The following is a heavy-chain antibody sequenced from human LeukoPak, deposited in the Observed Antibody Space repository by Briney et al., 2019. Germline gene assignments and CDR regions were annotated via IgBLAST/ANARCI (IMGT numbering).Heavy chain of an antibody. CDR3: ARAMTYDSIGYYFDH. CDR2: ISWNSFNI. Sequence: SLRLSCAASGFTFDDYAMHWVRQAPGKGLEWVSGISWNSFNIDYADSVKGRFTISRDNAKNTLYLQMNSLRAEDTAVYYCARAMTYDSIGYYFDHWGQGTLVTVSS. J-gene: IGHJ4*02. CDR1: GFTFDDYA. V-gene: IGHV3-9*01. D-gene: IGHD3-22*01.